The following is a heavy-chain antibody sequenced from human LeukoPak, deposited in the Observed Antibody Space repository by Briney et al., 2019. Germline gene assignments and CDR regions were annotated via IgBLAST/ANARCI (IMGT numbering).Heavy chain of an antibody. CDR2: IYYSGST. CDR1: GGSISSNNYY. J-gene: IGHJ4*02. CDR3: ASSPSGYWWNFDC. Sequence: SETLSLTCTVSGGSISSNNYYWGWIRQPPGKGLEWIGSIYYSGSTYNNPSLKSRVTISVDTTKNQFSLKLTSVTAADTAVYYCASSPSGYWWNFDCWGQGTLVAVSS. D-gene: IGHD3-22*01. V-gene: IGHV4-39*01.